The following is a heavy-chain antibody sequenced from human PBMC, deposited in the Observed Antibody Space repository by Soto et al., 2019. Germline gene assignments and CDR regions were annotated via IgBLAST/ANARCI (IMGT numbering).Heavy chain of an antibody. D-gene: IGHD2-15*01. V-gene: IGHV2-5*01. CDR3: ARSSGYCSGGSCYSDYYGMDV. J-gene: IGHJ6*02. CDR1: GFSLSTSGVG. Sequence: SGPTLVNPTQTLTLTCTFSGFSLSTSGVGVGWIRQPPGKALEWLALIYWNDDKRYSPSLKSRLTITKDTSKNQVVLTMTNMDPVDTATYYCARSSGYCSGGSCYSDYYGMDVWGQGTTVTVSS. CDR2: IYWNDDK.